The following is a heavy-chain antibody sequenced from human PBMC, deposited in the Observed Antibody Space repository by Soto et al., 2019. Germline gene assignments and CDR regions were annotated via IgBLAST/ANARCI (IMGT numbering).Heavy chain of an antibody. CDR3: ARYTSPPDRKAPDM. V-gene: IGHV3-23*05. Sequence: EVQLLESGGGLVQPGGSLRLSCAASGFTFSTYGMTWVRQAPGKGLEWVSAITSSSSSTYYADSEKGRFTISRDNSKNALYLQVSSLRADDTAVYYCARYTSPPDRKAPDMWGQGALVTVSS. J-gene: IGHJ4*02. CDR1: GFTFSTYG. D-gene: IGHD1-1*01. CDR2: ITSSSSST.